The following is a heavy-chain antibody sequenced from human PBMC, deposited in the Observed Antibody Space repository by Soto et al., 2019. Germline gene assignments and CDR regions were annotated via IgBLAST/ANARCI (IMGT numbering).Heavy chain of an antibody. D-gene: IGHD3-10*01. J-gene: IGHJ3*02. CDR1: GFSLSTSGVG. Sequence: SGPTLVTPTQTLTLTCTFSGFSLSTSGVGVGWIRQPPGKALEWLALIYWDDDKRYSPSLKSRLTITKDTSKNQVVLTMTNMDPVDTATYYCAHRRFSVRGVTHDDAFDIWGQGTMVTVSS. CDR2: IYWDDDK. V-gene: IGHV2-5*02. CDR3: AHRRFSVRGVTHDDAFDI.